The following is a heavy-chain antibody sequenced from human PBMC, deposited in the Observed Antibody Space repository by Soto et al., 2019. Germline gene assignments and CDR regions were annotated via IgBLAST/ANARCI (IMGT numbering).Heavy chain of an antibody. CDR1: GGSISSYY. V-gene: IGHV4-4*07. Sequence: PSETLSLTCTVSGGSISSYYWSWIRQPAGKGLEWIGRIYTRGGTNYNPSLKSRVTMSVDTSKNQFSLKLSSVTAADTAVYYCARGVRTIFGVVTNWFDPWGQGTLVTVSS. CDR2: IYTRGGT. J-gene: IGHJ5*02. CDR3: ARGVRTIFGVVTNWFDP. D-gene: IGHD3-3*01.